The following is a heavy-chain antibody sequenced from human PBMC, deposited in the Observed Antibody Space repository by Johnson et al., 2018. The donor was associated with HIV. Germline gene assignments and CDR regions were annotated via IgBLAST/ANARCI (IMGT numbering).Heavy chain of an antibody. J-gene: IGHJ3*02. Sequence: VQLVESGGGLVQPGGSLRLSCAASGFTFTSYTVSWVRQAPGKGLEWVSAISGSGGSPYYADSVKGRFTISRDNAKNSLFLQMNSLRAEDTAAYYCARGISGHAGGAFDIWGQGTMVSVAS. CDR2: ISGSGGSP. CDR1: GFTFTSYT. D-gene: IGHD2-15*01. CDR3: ARGISGHAGGAFDI. V-gene: IGHV3-23*04.